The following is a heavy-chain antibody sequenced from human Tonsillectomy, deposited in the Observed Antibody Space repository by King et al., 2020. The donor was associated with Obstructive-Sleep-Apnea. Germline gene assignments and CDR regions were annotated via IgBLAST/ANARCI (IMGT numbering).Heavy chain of an antibody. CDR3: ARVPGYSDYWYSFDY. J-gene: IGHJ4*02. CDR2: IYFTGST. V-gene: IGHV4-31*03. CDR1: GGSISSASYF. Sequence: QLQESGPGLVKPSQTLSLTCTVSGGSISSASYFWSWIRQHPGKGLEWIGYIYFTGSTRYNPSLESRVTISVDTSKNQFSLKLSTVTAADTAVYYCARVPGYSDYWYSFDYWGPGTLVTVSS. D-gene: IGHD5-12*01.